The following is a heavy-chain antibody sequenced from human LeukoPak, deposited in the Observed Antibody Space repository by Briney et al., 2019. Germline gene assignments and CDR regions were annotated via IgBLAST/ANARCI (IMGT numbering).Heavy chain of an antibody. D-gene: IGHD1-26*01. CDR3: ARVGSYSFVY. CDR1: GFTFSSYA. Sequence: GGSLRLSCAASGFTFSSYAMHWVRQAPGKGLEGVAVISYDGSNKYYADSVKGRFTISRDNSKNTLYLQMNSLRAEDTAVYYCARVGSYSFVYWGQGTLVTVSS. V-gene: IGHV3-30-3*01. CDR2: ISYDGSNK. J-gene: IGHJ4*02.